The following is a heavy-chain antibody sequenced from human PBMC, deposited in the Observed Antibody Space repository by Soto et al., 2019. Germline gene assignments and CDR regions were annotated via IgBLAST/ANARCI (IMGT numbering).Heavy chain of an antibody. Sequence: QVQLVESGGGVVQPGRSLRLSCAASGFTFSSYAMHWDRQAPGKGLEWVAVISYDGSNKYYADSVKGRFTISRDNSKNTLYLQMNSLRAEDTAVYYCARAVIAARPRFGFYDYWGQGTLVTVSS. D-gene: IGHD6-6*01. J-gene: IGHJ4*02. CDR1: GFTFSSYA. CDR3: ARAVIAARPRFGFYDY. CDR2: ISYDGSNK. V-gene: IGHV3-30-3*01.